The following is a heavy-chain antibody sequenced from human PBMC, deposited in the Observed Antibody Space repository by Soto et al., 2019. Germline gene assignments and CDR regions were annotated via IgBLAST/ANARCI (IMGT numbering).Heavy chain of an antibody. D-gene: IGHD3-22*01. CDR1: GYTFTSYD. J-gene: IGHJ3*02. V-gene: IGHV1-8*01. CDR2: MNPNSGNT. CDR3: ARGRTLXYYDSSGYYHPPYAFDI. Sequence: ASVTVSCKASGYTFTSYDINWVRQATGQGLEWMGWMNPNSGNTGYAQKFQGRATMTRNTSISTVYMELSSLRSEDTAVYYCARGRTLXYYDSSGYYHPPYAFDIWGQGTMVTVSS.